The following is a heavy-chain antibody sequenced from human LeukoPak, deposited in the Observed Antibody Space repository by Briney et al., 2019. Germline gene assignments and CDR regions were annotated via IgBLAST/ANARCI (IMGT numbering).Heavy chain of an antibody. CDR3: ARDLRAPGYCSSTSCYNPDY. D-gene: IGHD2-2*02. CDR2: INPNRGGT. J-gene: IGHJ4*02. Sequence: ASVKVSCKASGYTFTGYYMHWVRQAPGQGLEWMGWINPNRGGTNYAQKFQGRVTMTRDTSISTAYMELSRLRSDDTAVYYCARDLRAPGYCSSTSCYNPDYWGQGTLVTVSS. V-gene: IGHV1-2*02. CDR1: GYTFTGYY.